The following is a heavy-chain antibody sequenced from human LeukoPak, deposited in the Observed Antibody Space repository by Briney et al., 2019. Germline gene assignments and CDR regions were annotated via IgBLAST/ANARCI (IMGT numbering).Heavy chain of an antibody. V-gene: IGHV3-74*01. Sequence: GGSLRLSCAASGFTFSSYWMHWVRQAPGKGLVWVSRINSDGSSTSYADSAKGRFTISRDNAKNTLYLQMNSLRAEDTAVYYCARGCSGGSCHHDAFDIWGQGTMVTVSS. CDR1: GFTFSSYW. CDR3: ARGCSGGSCHHDAFDI. J-gene: IGHJ3*02. D-gene: IGHD2-15*01. CDR2: INSDGSST.